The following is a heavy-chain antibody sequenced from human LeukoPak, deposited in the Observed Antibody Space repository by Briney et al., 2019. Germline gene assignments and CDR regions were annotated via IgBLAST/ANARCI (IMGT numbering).Heavy chain of an antibody. Sequence: PSETLSLTCTVSGGSISSGDYYWSWIRQPPGKGLEWIGYIYYSGSTYYNPSLKSRVTISVDTFKNQFSLKLSSVTAADTAVYYCARYDYGAILFDYWGQGTLVTVSS. V-gene: IGHV4-30-4*08. CDR3: ARYDYGAILFDY. J-gene: IGHJ4*02. CDR2: IYYSGST. D-gene: IGHD4/OR15-4a*01. CDR1: GGSISSGDYY.